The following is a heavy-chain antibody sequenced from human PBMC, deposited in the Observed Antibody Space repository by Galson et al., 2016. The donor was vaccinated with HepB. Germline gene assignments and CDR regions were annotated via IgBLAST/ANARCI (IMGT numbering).Heavy chain of an antibody. CDR3: ARLTVWGALYYFDF. Sequence: SETLSLTCTVSGGSISSSSYYWSWIRQPPGRGLEWIGTIYYSGSTFYNPSLKSRVTISVDTSKNQLSLKLSSVTAADTAVYYCARLTVWGALYYFDFWGQGILVTVSS. CDR2: IYYSGST. D-gene: IGHD3-16*01. V-gene: IGHV4-39*01. CDR1: GGSISSSSYY. J-gene: IGHJ4*02.